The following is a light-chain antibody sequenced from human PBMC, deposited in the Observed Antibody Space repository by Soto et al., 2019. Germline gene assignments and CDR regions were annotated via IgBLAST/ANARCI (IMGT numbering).Light chain of an antibody. J-gene: IGLJ2*01. CDR2: DVS. Sequence: QSALTQPRSVSGSTGQSVTISCTGTSSDVGGYNYVSWYQQHPGKAPKLMIYDVSKRPSGVPDRFSGSKSGNTASLTISGLQAEDEADYYWCSYAGSYTFVVFGGGTKVTVL. V-gene: IGLV2-11*01. CDR1: SSDVGGYNY. CDR3: CSYAGSYTFVV.